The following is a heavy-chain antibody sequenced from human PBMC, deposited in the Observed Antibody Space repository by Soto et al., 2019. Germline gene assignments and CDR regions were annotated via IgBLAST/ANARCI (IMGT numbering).Heavy chain of an antibody. CDR1: GGSISSSSYY. CDR2: IYYSGST. Sequence: SETLSLTCTVSGGSISSSSYYWGWIRQPPGKGLEWIGSIYYSGSTYYNPSLKGRVTISVDTSKNQFSLKLSSVTAADTAVYYCARPLVGATTWVYWGQGTLVTVSS. V-gene: IGHV4-39*01. D-gene: IGHD1-26*01. CDR3: ARPLVGATTWVY. J-gene: IGHJ4*02.